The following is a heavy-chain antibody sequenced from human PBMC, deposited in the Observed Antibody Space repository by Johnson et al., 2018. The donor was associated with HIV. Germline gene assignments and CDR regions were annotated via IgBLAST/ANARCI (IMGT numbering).Heavy chain of an antibody. CDR3: ARSRGGSSEDAFDI. Sequence: QVQLVESGGGVVQPGRSLRLSCAASGFTFSSYGMHWVRQAPGKGLEWVAVISSDGSNKYYADSVKGRFTISRDNSKNTLYLQMNSLRAEDTAFYYCARSRGGSSEDAFDIWGQGTMVTVSS. V-gene: IGHV3-30*19. D-gene: IGHD1-26*01. CDR1: GFTFSSYG. J-gene: IGHJ3*02. CDR2: ISSDGSNK.